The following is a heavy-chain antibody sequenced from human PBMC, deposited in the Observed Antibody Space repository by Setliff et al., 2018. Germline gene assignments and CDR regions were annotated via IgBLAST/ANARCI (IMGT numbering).Heavy chain of an antibody. CDR2: IHYRGTT. D-gene: IGHD3-3*01. V-gene: IGHV4-39*07. Sequence: PSETLSLTCTVSGASINSGSNYWGWIRQPPGKGLEWIGRIHYRGTTYSNASLASRVTISLDTSKSQFFLKLDSVTAADTAVYYCARMSGFLYMDVWGKGTPVTVSS. J-gene: IGHJ6*03. CDR1: GASINSGSNY. CDR3: ARMSGFLYMDV.